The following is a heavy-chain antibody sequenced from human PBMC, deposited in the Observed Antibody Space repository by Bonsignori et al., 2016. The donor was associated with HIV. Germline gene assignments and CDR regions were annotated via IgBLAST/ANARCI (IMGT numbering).Heavy chain of an antibody. CDR2: IRNKANSYTT. D-gene: IGHD7-27*01. Sequence: GGSLRLSCAASGFTFSDHYMDWVRQAPGKGLEWVGRIRNKANSYTTEYAASVKGRFTISRDDSKNSLYLQMNSLKTEDTAVYFCARARTGEVDYWGQGTLVTVSS. CDR3: ARARTGEVDY. V-gene: IGHV3-72*01. CDR1: GFTFSDHY. J-gene: IGHJ4*02.